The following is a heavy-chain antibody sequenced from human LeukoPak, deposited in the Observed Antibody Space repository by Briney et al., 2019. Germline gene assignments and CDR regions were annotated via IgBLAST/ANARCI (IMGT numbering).Heavy chain of an antibody. D-gene: IGHD6-13*01. CDR3: ASDGTAAGLYFDL. V-gene: IGHV3-7*01. CDR1: GFTFSDYW. CDR2: INQNGAEK. J-gene: IGHJ4*01. Sequence: GGSLRLSCAASGFTFSDYWMNWVRQAPGKGLEWVGSINQNGAEKTYLDSVKGRFTISRDNPRNSLYLQMNSLRAEDTAIYYCASDGTAAGLYFDLWGQGALVTVSS.